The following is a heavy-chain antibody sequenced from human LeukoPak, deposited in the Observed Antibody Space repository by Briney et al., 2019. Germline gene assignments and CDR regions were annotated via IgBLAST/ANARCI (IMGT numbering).Heavy chain of an antibody. J-gene: IGHJ4*02. Sequence: PSETLSLTCTVSVASISSYYWSWIRQPAGKGLEWIGRIYTSGSTNYNPSLKSRVTMSVDTYKNQFSLKLSSVTAADTAVYYCARLSCGGDYSTGYFDYWGQGTLVTVSS. CDR1: VASISSYY. V-gene: IGHV4-4*07. CDR2: IYTSGST. D-gene: IGHD2-21*02. CDR3: ARLSCGGDYSTGYFDY.